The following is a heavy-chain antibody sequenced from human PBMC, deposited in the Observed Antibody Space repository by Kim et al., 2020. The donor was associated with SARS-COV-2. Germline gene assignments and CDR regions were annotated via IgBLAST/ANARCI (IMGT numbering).Heavy chain of an antibody. D-gene: IGHD1-26*01. J-gene: IGHJ4*02. Sequence: IANYAQKFQGRVTITADKSTSTAYMELSSLRSEDTAVYYCARFLSVGEDYWGQGTLVTVSS. CDR2: IA. V-gene: IGHV1-69*02. CDR3: ARFLSVGEDY.